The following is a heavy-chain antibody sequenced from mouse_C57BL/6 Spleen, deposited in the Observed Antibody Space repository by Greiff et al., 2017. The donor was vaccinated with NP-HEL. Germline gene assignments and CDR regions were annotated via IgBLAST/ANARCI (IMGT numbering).Heavy chain of an antibody. Sequence: EVKVVESGGGLVKPGGSLKLSCAASGFTFSDYGMHWVRQAPEKGLEWVAYISSGSSTIYYADTVKGRFTISRDNAKNTLFLQMTSLRSEDTAMYYGARLIYDGYYFDYWGQGTTLTVSS. CDR2: ISSGSSTI. CDR3: ARLIYDGYYFDY. V-gene: IGHV5-17*01. D-gene: IGHD2-3*01. CDR1: GFTFSDYG. J-gene: IGHJ2*01.